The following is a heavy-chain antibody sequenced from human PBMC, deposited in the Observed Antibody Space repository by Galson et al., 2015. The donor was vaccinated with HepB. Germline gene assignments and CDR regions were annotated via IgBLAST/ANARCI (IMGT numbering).Heavy chain of an antibody. D-gene: IGHD3-10*01. J-gene: IGHJ5*02. CDR1: GGTFSSYA. CDR2: IIPIFGTA. CDR3: ARDCPQVYYYGSGSYYVQGARSTDPGDWFDP. Sequence: SVKVSCKASGGTFSSYAISWVRQAPGQGLEWMGGIIPIFGTANYAQKFQGRVTITADESTSTAYMELSSLRSEDTAVYYCARDCPQVYYYGSGSYYVQGARSTDPGDWFDPLGQGTLVTVSS. V-gene: IGHV1-69*13.